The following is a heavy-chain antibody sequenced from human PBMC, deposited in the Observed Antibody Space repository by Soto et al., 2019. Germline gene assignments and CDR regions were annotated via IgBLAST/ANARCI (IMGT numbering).Heavy chain of an antibody. CDR3: ARGIVATTPFDY. D-gene: IGHD5-12*01. CDR1: GGTFSSYA. CDR2: IIPIFGTA. J-gene: IGHJ4*02. Sequence: VASVKVSCKASGGTFSSYAISWVRQAPGQGLEWMGGIIPIFGTANYAQKFQGRVTITADESTSTAYMELSSLRSEDTAVYYCARGIVATTPFDYWGQGTLVTVSS. V-gene: IGHV1-69*13.